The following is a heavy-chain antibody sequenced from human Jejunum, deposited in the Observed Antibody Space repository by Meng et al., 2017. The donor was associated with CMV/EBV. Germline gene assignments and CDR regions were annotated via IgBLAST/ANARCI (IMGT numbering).Heavy chain of an antibody. D-gene: IGHD5-18*01. Sequence: CGFTVVGYAMHWVRHAPGKGLEWVSVISWNSGDIGYADSVKGRFTISRDNAKNSLHLQMNSLRAEDTALYYCAKDIVGYSYGSFDFWGQGTLVTVSS. CDR2: ISWNSGDI. J-gene: IGHJ4*02. V-gene: IGHV3-9*01. CDR1: GFTVVGYA. CDR3: AKDIVGYSYGSFDF.